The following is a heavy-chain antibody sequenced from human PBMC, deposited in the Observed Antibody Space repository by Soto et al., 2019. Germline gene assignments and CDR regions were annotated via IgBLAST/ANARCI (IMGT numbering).Heavy chain of an antibody. J-gene: IGHJ6*03. CDR3: GRLQTGTTPGYYYSYRDV. CDR2: IYYSGST. V-gene: IGHV4-59*01. CDR1: GGSISSYY. D-gene: IGHD1-1*01. Sequence: SETLSLTCTVSGGSISSYYWSWIRQPPGKGLEWIGYIYYSGSTNYNPSLKSRVTISVDTSKNQFSLKLSSVTAADPAVYYCGRLQTGTTPGYYYSYRDVWGTGTTVTVPS.